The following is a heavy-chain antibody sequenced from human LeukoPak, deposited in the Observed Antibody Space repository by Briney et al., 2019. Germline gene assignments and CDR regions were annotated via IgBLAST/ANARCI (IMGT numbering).Heavy chain of an antibody. D-gene: IGHD3-9*01. CDR1: GFSFTDYP. Sequence: GGPLRLPCATSGFSFTDYPMNWVRRPPGKGLEWISNIRTTAEGAKYAYYADSVKGRVTISRDDGKNTLYLHMNSLRDDDTAVYYCATDQRYAFDYWGQGILVTVSS. V-gene: IGHV3-48*02. CDR3: ATDQRYAFDY. CDR2: IRTTAEGAKYA. J-gene: IGHJ4*02.